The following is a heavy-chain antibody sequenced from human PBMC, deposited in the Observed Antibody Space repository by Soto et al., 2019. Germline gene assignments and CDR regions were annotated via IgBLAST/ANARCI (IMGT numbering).Heavy chain of an antibody. Sequence: QTGGSLRLSCAASGFTFSSYAMHWVRQAPGKGLEWVAVISYDGGNKYYADSVKGRFTISRDNSKNTLYLQMNSLRAEDTAVYYCARYLRGYSYGYFDYWGQGTLVTVSS. V-gene: IGHV3-30-3*01. CDR1: GFTFSSYA. D-gene: IGHD5-18*01. CDR3: ARYLRGYSYGYFDY. CDR2: ISYDGGNK. J-gene: IGHJ4*02.